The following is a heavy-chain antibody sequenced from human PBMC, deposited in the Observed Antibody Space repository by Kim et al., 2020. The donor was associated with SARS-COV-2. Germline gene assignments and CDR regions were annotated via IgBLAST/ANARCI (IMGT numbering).Heavy chain of an antibody. CDR2: MFYSGSS. D-gene: IGHD3-9*01. J-gene: IGHJ6*02. Sequence: SETLSLTCSVSGGSITNSSYYWGWIRQPPGKGPEWIASMFYSGSSYFNPSLRSRVTISADTTKNQVYLKLTSVTATDTAMYYCASIPRYFDPNLYYSYYNGMDVWGQGTTVTVSS. CDR1: GGSITNSSYY. CDR3: ASIPRYFDPNLYYSYYNGMDV. V-gene: IGHV4-39*01.